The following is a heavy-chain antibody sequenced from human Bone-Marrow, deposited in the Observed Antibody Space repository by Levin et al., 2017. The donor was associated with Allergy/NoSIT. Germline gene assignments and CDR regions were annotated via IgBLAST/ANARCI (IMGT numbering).Heavy chain of an antibody. V-gene: IGHV4-31*03. CDR3: ARGHVNGDYFDF. D-gene: IGHD2-21*01. J-gene: IGHJ4*02. CDR2: IYYSGTTT. CDR1: GASIDSGGYY. Sequence: ASETLSLTCTVSGASIDSGGYYWTWIRQHPGKGLEWIAYIYYSGTTTYYNPSLKSRAVLSVDTSKNHFSLELRSVTAADTALYFCARGHVNGDYFDFWGQGTLVTVSS.